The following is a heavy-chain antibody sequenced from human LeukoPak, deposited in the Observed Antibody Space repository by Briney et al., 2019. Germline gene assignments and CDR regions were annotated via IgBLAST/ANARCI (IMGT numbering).Heavy chain of an antibody. V-gene: IGHV1-2*02. CDR2: INPNSGGT. CDR3: AAVADTGSPNDY. CDR1: GYTFTSYG. D-gene: IGHD3-10*01. Sequence: ASVKVSCKASGYTFTSYGISWVRQAPGQGLEWMGWINPNSGGTNYAQKFQGRVTMTRDTSISTAYMELSRLRSDDTAVYYCAAVADTGSPNDYWGQGTLVTVSS. J-gene: IGHJ4*02.